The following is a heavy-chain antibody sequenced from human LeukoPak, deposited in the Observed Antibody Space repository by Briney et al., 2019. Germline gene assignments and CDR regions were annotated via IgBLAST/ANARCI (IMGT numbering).Heavy chain of an antibody. CDR2: ISGSGGST. V-gene: IGHV3-23*01. D-gene: IGHD5-18*01. CDR3: AKAQGYSYGYASDY. J-gene: IGHJ4*02. CDR1: GYTFSSYA. Sequence: GGSLRLSCAASGYTFSSYAMCWVRQAPGKGLEWVSAISGSGGSTYYADSVKGRFTIYRDNSKHQLYLQMNSLRAEDTAVYYCAKAQGYSYGYASDYWGQGTLVTVSS.